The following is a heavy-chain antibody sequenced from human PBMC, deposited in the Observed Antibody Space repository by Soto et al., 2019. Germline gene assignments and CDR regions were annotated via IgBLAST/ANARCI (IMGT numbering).Heavy chain of an antibody. J-gene: IGHJ4*02. V-gene: IGHV2-70*11. Sequence: SGPTLVQPTQPLTLTCTFSGFSLSTSGMCVSWIRQPPGKALEWLARIDWDDDKYYSTSLKTRLTISKDTSKNQVVLTMTNMDPVDTATYYCARSELEIFGSSWSHLFDYWGQGTLVTVSS. D-gene: IGHD6-13*01. CDR1: GFSLSTSGMC. CDR2: IDWDDDK. CDR3: ARSELEIFGSSWSHLFDY.